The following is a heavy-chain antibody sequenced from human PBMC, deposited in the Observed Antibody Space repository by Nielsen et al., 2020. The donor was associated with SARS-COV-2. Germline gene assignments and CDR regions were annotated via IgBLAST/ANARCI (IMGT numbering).Heavy chain of an antibody. J-gene: IGHJ4*02. D-gene: IGHD2-2*02. CDR1: GFTFSSYS. CDR2: ISSSSSYI. CDR3: ARDPQPQYCSSTSCYIVY. V-gene: IGHV3-21*01. Sequence: GESLKISCAASGFTFSSYSMNWVRQAPGKGLEWVSSISSSSSYIYYADSVKGRFTISRDNAKNSLYLQMNSLRAEDTAVYYCARDPQPQYCSSTSCYIVYWGQGTLVTVSS.